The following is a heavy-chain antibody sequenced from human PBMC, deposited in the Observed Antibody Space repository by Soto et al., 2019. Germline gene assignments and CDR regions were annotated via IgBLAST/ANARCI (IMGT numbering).Heavy chain of an antibody. Sequence: GGSLRLSCAASGFTVSSNYMSWVRQAPGKGLEWVSVIYSGGSTYYADSVKGRFTISRDNSKNTLYLQMNSLRAEDTAVYYCATYSSSSPLYYYGMDVWGQGTTVTVSS. CDR1: GFTVSSNY. D-gene: IGHD6-6*01. CDR3: ATYSSSSPLYYYGMDV. CDR2: IYSGGST. V-gene: IGHV3-53*01. J-gene: IGHJ6*02.